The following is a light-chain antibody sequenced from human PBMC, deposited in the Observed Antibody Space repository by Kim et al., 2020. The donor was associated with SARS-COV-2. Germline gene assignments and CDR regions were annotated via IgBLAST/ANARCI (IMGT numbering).Light chain of an antibody. J-gene: IGLJ3*02. CDR1: SLSSLY. CDR2: GKN. V-gene: IGLV3-19*01. CDR3: ISRDSRGNHRV. Sequence: AFRLTVKITCQGNSLSSLYVSWYQKNLRPPPVLFIYGKNHPPSGIPLLFFCSNSGHTASLTIAWAQAEDDADYFCISRDSRGNHRVFGGGTQLTVL.